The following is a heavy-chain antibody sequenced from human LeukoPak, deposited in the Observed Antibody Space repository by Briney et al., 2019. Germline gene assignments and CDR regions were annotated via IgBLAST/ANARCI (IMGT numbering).Heavy chain of an antibody. D-gene: IGHD1-1*01. CDR1: GGSFSGYY. Sequence: SETLSLTCAVYGGSFSGYYWSWIRQPSGKGLEWIGEINHSGSTDYNPSLKSRVTISVDTSKNQFSLKLSSVTAADTAVYYCAREVRGYYYMGVWGKGTTVTVSS. CDR3: AREVRGYYYMGV. J-gene: IGHJ6*03. CDR2: INHSGST. V-gene: IGHV4-34*01.